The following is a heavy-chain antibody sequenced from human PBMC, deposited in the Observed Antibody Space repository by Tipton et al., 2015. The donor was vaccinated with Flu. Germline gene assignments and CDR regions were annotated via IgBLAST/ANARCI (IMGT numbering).Heavy chain of an antibody. CDR3: ARKEANNYSSGWYAVYYFDY. CDR1: GFTFSSYG. V-gene: IGHV3-33*01. CDR2: IWYDGSNK. Sequence: RSLRLSCAASGFTFSSYGMHWVRQAPGKGLEWVAVIWYDGSNKYYADSVKGRFTISRDNSKNTLYLQMNSLRAEDTAVYYCARKEANNYSSGWYAVYYFDYWGQGTLVTVSS. J-gene: IGHJ4*02. D-gene: IGHD6-19*01.